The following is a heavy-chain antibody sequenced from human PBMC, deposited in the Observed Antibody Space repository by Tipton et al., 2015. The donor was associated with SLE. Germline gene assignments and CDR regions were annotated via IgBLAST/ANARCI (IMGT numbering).Heavy chain of an antibody. CDR2: IDPDNGGT. J-gene: IGHJ4*01. CDR1: GYTFTAYY. D-gene: IGHD6-19*01. V-gene: IGHV1-2*06. CDR3: VSSALHSGWSY. Sequence: QSGAEVKKPGASVKVSCKASGYTFTAYYVHWMRQAPGQGPEWMGRIDPDNGGTSYAQKFQGRVTMTRDTSITAAYMELSGLQSDDTAVYFCVSSALHSGWSYWGHGTLVTVSS.